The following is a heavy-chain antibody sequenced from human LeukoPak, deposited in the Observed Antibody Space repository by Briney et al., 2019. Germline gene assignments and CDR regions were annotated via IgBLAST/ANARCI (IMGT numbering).Heavy chain of an antibody. Sequence: SVKVSCKAPGGTFSSYAISWVRQAPGQGLEWMGGIIPIFGTANYAQKFQGRVTITTDESTSTAYMELSSLRSEDTAVYYCARDYYDSSGYYYAFDYWGQGTLVTVSS. CDR2: IIPIFGTA. J-gene: IGHJ4*02. CDR3: ARDYYDSSGYYYAFDY. D-gene: IGHD3-22*01. CDR1: GGTFSSYA. V-gene: IGHV1-69*05.